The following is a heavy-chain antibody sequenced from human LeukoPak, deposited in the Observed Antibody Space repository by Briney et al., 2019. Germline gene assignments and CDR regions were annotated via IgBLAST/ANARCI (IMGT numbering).Heavy chain of an antibody. J-gene: IGHJ3*02. CDR1: GFTFSSYW. CDR2: IKQDGSEK. CDR3: ARDREQWLDGGAFDM. D-gene: IGHD6-19*01. Sequence: PGGSLRLSCAASGFTFSSYWMSWVRQAPGKGLEWVANIKQDGSEKYYVDSVKGRFTISRDNAKNSLYLQMNSLRAEDTAVYYCARDREQWLDGGAFDMWGQGTMVTVSS. V-gene: IGHV3-7*01.